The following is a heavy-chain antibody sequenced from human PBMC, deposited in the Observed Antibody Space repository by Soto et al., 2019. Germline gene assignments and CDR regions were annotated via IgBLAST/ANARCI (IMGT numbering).Heavy chain of an antibody. J-gene: IGHJ3*02. CDR1: GFTVSSNY. V-gene: IGHV3-66*01. CDR2: IYSGGST. Sequence: GGSLRLSCAASGFTVSSNYMSWVRQAPGKGLEWVSVIYSGGSTYYADSVKGRFTISRDNSKNTLYLQMNSLRAEDTAVYYCARDRGYCSSTSCYHDAFDIWGQGTMVTVSS. CDR3: ARDRGYCSSTSCYHDAFDI. D-gene: IGHD2-2*01.